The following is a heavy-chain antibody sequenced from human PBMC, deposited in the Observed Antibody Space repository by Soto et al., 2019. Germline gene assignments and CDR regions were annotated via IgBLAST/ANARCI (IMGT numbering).Heavy chain of an antibody. CDR1: GGSFSGYY. Sequence: SETLSLTCAVYGGSFSGYYWSWIRQPPGKGLEWIGEINHSGSTNYNPSLKSRVTISVDTSKNQFSLKLSSVTAADTAVYYCARSPMVRDFWSGYSSNIDYWGQGTLVTVS. V-gene: IGHV4-34*01. CDR2: INHSGST. J-gene: IGHJ4*02. CDR3: ARSPMVRDFWSGYSSNIDY. D-gene: IGHD3-3*01.